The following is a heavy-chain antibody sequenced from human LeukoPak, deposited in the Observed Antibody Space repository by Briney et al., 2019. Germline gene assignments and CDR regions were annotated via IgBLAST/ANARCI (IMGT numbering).Heavy chain of an antibody. CDR3: ARGEWLRSDDY. CDR2: INHSGST. D-gene: IGHD6-19*01. CDR1: GGSFSGYY. J-gene: IGHJ4*02. V-gene: IGHV4-34*01. Sequence: SETLSLTCAVYGGSFSGYYWSWIRQTPGKGLEWIGEINHSGSTNYNPSLKSRVTISVDTSKNQFSLKLSSVTAADTAVYYCARGEWLRSDDYWGQGTLVTVSS.